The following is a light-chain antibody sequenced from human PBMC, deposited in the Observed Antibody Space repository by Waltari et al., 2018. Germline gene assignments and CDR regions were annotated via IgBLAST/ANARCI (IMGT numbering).Light chain of an antibody. CDR1: TGPVTRGHY. Sequence: QAVVTQEPSLTVSPGGTVTLTCASSTGPVTRGHYPYWFQQKPGQAPRTLIYATSNRHSWTPVRFSVSLLGGKAALTLSGAQPDDEADYYCLISFGGAEEIFGGGTKLTVL. CDR2: ATS. CDR3: LISFGGAEEI. V-gene: IGLV7-46*01. J-gene: IGLJ2*01.